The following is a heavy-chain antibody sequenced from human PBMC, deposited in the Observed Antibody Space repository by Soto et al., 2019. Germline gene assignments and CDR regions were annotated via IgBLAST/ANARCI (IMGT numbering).Heavy chain of an antibody. CDR3: ASTFAVTTKGSATKSDDY. D-gene: IGHD4-17*01. Sequence: SETLSLTCTVSGGSISSYYWSWIRQPPGKGLEWIGYIYYSGSTNYNPSLKSRVTISVDTSKNQFSLKLSSVTAADTAVYYCASTFAVTTKGSATKSDDYGGQGTLVTVSS. J-gene: IGHJ4*02. V-gene: IGHV4-59*01. CDR2: IYYSGST. CDR1: GGSISSYY.